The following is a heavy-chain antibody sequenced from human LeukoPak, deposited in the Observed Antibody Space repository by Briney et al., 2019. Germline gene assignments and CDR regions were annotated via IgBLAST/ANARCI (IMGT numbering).Heavy chain of an antibody. D-gene: IGHD5-18*01. V-gene: IGHV3-23*01. Sequence: GGSLRLSCAAPGFTFSSYAINWLRQAPGKGLEWVSAITGSGATTYYADSVRGRFTISRDNSKNTVYLQMNSLRGEDTAVYYCAKRAEDTARPFFDYWGQGTLVTVSS. CDR1: GFTFSSYA. CDR3: AKRAEDTARPFFDY. J-gene: IGHJ4*02. CDR2: ITGSGATT.